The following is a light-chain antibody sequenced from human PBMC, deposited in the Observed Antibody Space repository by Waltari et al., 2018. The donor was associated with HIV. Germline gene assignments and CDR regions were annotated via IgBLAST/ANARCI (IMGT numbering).Light chain of an antibody. CDR2: DNN. V-gene: IGLV1-51*01. CDR3: ATWDSSLNAVV. CDR1: PPNLGRHY. J-gene: IGLJ3*02. Sequence: QSLLTQPPSVSAAPGQKVTISFPGSPPNLGRHYVSWHNQFPGAAPKLLISDNNKRPSGIPDRFSGSKSGTSATLAITGLQTGDEADYYCATWDSSLNAVVFGGGTKLTVL.